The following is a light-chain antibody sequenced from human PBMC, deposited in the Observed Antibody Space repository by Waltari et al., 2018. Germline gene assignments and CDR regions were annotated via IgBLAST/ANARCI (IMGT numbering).Light chain of an antibody. CDR2: GAS. V-gene: IGKV3-20*01. CDR3: QQYGSSAWT. Sequence: EIVLTQSPGTLTLFPGEIATLSCRASQPVRNSYVAWYRQKRGQAPELVIYGASNRATGIPHRISGSESGTDFTLTITGLEPEDFAVYYCQQYGSSAWTFGPGTKVELK. J-gene: IGKJ1*01. CDR1: QPVRNSY.